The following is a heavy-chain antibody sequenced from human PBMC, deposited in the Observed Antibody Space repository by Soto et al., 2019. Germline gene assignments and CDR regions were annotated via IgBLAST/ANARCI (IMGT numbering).Heavy chain of an antibody. D-gene: IGHD3-22*01. CDR2: ISGSGGST. CDR3: AKDLHYYDSSGYYPTPWDY. J-gene: IGHJ4*02. Sequence: GGSLRLSCAASGFTFSSYAMSWVRQAPGKGLEWVSAISGSGGSTYYADSVKGRFTISRDNSKNTLYLQMNSLRAEDTAVYYCAKDLHYYDSSGYYPTPWDYWGQGTLVTVSS. CDR1: GFTFSSYA. V-gene: IGHV3-23*01.